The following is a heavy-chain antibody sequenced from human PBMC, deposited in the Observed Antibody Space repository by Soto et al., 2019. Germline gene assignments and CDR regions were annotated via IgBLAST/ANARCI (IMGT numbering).Heavy chain of an antibody. D-gene: IGHD6-13*01. CDR1: GFTFSSYA. Sequence: EVQLLESGGGLVQPGGSLRLSCAASGFTFSSYAMIWVRQAPGKGLEWVSAISGSGGSTYYADSVKGRFTISRDNSKNPLYLQMNRLRAEDTAVYYCAKGPGIAAAGGYNWFDPWGQGTLVTVSS. CDR2: ISGSGGST. J-gene: IGHJ5*02. CDR3: AKGPGIAAAGGYNWFDP. V-gene: IGHV3-23*01.